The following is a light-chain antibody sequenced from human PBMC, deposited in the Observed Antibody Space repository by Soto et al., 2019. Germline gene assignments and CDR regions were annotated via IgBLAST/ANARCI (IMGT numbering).Light chain of an antibody. CDR2: AAS. CDR1: QSIRSSY. CDR3: QQYGSSSYT. J-gene: IGKJ2*01. V-gene: IGKV3-20*01. Sequence: EIVLRQPPGPRSLSPGERATLSCRASQSIRSSYLAWYQQKPGQAPRLLIYAASSRATGIPDRFSGSGSGTDFTLTISRLEPEDFAVYYCQQYGSSSYTFGQGTQLEIK.